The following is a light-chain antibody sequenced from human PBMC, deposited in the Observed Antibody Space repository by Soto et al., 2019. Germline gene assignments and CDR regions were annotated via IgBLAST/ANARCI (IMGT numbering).Light chain of an antibody. CDR3: LQDYNYPLT. J-gene: IGKJ3*01. V-gene: IGKV1-6*01. Sequence: AIQMTQSPSSLSASVGDTVTITCRASQGIRNELGWYQQKPGKAPKLLIYAASSLQGGVPSRFSGSGSGTDFTLTISSLQSEDFATYYCLQDYNYPLTFGPGTKVDIK. CDR2: AAS. CDR1: QGIRNE.